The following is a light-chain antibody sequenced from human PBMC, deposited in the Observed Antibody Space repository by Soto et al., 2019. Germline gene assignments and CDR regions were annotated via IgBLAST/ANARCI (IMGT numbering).Light chain of an antibody. V-gene: IGLV2-23*02. CDR3: CSYGGSRAV. CDR2: EVS. J-gene: IGLJ7*01. Sequence: QSALTQPASVSGSPGQSITISCTGTSSDVGSHNLVSWYQQHPGQAPKPMIYEVSKRPLGVSARFSASKSGNTASLTISGRQAEDEADYYCCSYGGSRAVFGGVTQLTVL. CDR1: SSDVGSHNL.